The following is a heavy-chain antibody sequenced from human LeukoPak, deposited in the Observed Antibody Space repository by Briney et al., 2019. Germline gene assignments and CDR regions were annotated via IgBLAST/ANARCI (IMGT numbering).Heavy chain of an antibody. CDR1: GYTLTSYY. CDR2: INPSGGST. D-gene: IGHD2-2*01. J-gene: IGHJ3*02. CDR3: ARARGVVVPAAMGGWAFDI. Sequence: ASVKVSCKASGYTLTSYYMHWVRQAPGQGLEWMGIINPSGGSTSYAQKFQGRVTMTRDTSTSTVYMELSSLRSEDTAVYYCARARGVVVPAAMGGWAFDIWGQGTMVTVSS. V-gene: IGHV1-46*01.